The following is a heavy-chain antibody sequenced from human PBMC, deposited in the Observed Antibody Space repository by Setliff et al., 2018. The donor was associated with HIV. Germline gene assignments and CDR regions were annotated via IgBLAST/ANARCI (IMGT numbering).Heavy chain of an antibody. CDR2: IDPKNGKT. V-gene: IGHV1-69-2*01. Sequence: ASVKVSCKASGYTFTNYNIHWVQQAPGKGLQWMGRIDPKNGKTIYAEKFQGRVTIIADTSIDTTYMELSSLRSEDAAIYYCAAEGNIFDIWGQGTMVTVSS. J-gene: IGHJ3*02. CDR3: AAEGNIFDI. CDR1: GYTFTNYN.